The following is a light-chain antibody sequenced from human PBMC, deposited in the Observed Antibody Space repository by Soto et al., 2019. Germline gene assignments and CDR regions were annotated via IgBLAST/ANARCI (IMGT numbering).Light chain of an antibody. J-gene: IGKJ1*01. CDR3: QQYGSSPWT. V-gene: IGKV3-15*01. CDR1: QSININ. Sequence: EILMTQSPATLSVSPGERATLSCRASQSININLAWYQQKPGQAPRLLIYGASTRATGIPARFSGSGSGTEFTLTISSLEPEDFAVYYCQQYGSSPWTFGQGTKVEIK. CDR2: GAS.